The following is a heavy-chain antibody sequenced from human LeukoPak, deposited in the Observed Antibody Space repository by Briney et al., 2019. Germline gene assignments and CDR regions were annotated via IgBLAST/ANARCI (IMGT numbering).Heavy chain of an antibody. CDR3: ARDRYCSGGSCGAFDI. Sequence: SETLSLTCTVSGYSISSGYYWGWIRQPPGKGLEWIGGIYHSGSTYYNPSLKSRVTISVDTSKNQFSLKLSSVTAADTAVYYCARDRYCSGGSCGAFDIWGQGTMVTVSS. D-gene: IGHD2-15*01. J-gene: IGHJ3*02. V-gene: IGHV4-38-2*02. CDR1: GYSISSGYY. CDR2: IYHSGST.